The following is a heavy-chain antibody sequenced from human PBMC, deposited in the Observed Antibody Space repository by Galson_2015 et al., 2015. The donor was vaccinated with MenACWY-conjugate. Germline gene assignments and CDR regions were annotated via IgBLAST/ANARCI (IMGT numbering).Heavy chain of an antibody. D-gene: IGHD6-19*01. V-gene: IGHV3-20*01. Sequence: SLRLSCAGSGFTFDDHGMYWVRQAPGKGLEWVSSINWNGDRTGYADSVKGRFTISRDNAKNSLYLQMNNLRAEDTAFYHCARGGEQWLVRPSTHFDIWGQGTLLTVSS. CDR1: GFTFDDHG. J-gene: IGHJ3*02. CDR3: ARGGEQWLVRPSTHFDI. CDR2: INWNGDRT.